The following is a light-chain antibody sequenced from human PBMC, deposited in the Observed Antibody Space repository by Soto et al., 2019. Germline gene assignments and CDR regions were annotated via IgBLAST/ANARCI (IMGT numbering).Light chain of an antibody. CDR2: EAA. V-gene: IGKV1-5*03. CDR3: QQSNNYPWT. Sequence: DIQMTQSPSTLSASVGDRVTITCRASQYIHNYLAWYQQKPGEAPKLLIYEAANLESGVPSRLSGSGTGTEFTLTISSLQPDDFATYDCQQSNNYPWTFGQGTRVEI. J-gene: IGKJ1*01. CDR1: QYIHNY.